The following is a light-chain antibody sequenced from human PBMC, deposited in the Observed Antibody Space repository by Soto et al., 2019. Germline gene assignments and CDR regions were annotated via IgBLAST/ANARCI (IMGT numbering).Light chain of an antibody. J-gene: IGKJ1*01. CDR2: AAS. CDR3: QHYNSYSEA. V-gene: IGKV1-27*01. Sequence: DIQMTHSPSSLSASLGDRVTVTCRASQGISKYVAWYQRKPGKVPKLLIYAASTLQSGVPSRFSGSGSGTDFTLTISSLQPEDVATYYCQHYNSYSEAFGQGTKVDIK. CDR1: QGISKY.